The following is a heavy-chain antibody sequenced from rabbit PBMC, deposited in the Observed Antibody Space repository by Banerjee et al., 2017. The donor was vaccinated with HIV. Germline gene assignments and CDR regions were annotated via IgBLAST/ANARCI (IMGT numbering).Heavy chain of an antibody. CDR3: ARDSAGREDFNL. CDR2: INTSSGNT. CDR1: GFSFSNKYV. Sequence: QEQLVESGGGLVKPEGSLTLTCTASGFSFSNKYVMCWVRQAPGKGLEWIGCINTSSGNTVYASWAKGRFTISKTSSTTVTLQMTSLTAADTATYFCARDSAGREDFNLWGPGTLVTVS. D-gene: IGHD4-1*01. J-gene: IGHJ4*01. V-gene: IGHV1S45*01.